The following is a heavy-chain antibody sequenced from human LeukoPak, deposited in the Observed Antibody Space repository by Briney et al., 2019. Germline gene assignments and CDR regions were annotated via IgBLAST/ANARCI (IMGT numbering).Heavy chain of an antibody. V-gene: IGHV4-34*01. CDR3: ARGGIAAAGTSDY. D-gene: IGHD6-13*01. J-gene: IGHJ4*02. CDR1: GGSFSGYY. CDR2: INHSGST. Sequence: SETLSLTCAVYGGSFSGYYWSWIRQPPGKGLEWIGEINHSGSTNYNPSLKSRVTISVDTSKNQFSLKMSSVTAADTAVYYCARGGIAAAGTSDYWGQGTLVTVSS.